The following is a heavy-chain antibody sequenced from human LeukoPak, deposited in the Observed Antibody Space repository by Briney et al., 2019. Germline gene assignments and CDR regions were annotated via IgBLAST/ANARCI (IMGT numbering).Heavy chain of an antibody. Sequence: SETLSLTCTVSGHSISSGYYWGWIRQPPGKGLEWIGSFHQSGRTYYNPSLKSRVTISVVTSKNQFSLKLSSVTAADTAVYYCARGRTWFGELRFDPWGQGTLVTVSS. D-gene: IGHD3-10*01. CDR1: GHSISSGYY. CDR3: ARGRTWFGELRFDP. V-gene: IGHV4-38-2*02. J-gene: IGHJ5*02. CDR2: FHQSGRT.